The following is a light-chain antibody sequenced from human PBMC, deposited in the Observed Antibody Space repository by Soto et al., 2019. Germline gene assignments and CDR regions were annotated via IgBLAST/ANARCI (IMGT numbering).Light chain of an antibody. J-gene: IGKJ1*01. CDR2: GAP. V-gene: IGKV3-15*01. CDR1: QSVSSN. CDR3: QQYNNWPRT. Sequence: MTQSPSALSASVGGRFTITCLASQSVSSNLAWYQQKPGQAPRLLIYGAPTRATGIPARFSGSGSGTEFTLTISSLQSEDFAVYYCQQYNNWPRTFGQGTKVDIK.